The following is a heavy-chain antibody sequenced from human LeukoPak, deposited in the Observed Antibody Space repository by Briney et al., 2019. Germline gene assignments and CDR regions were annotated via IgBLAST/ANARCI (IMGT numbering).Heavy chain of an antibody. D-gene: IGHD6-19*01. J-gene: IGHJ5*02. Sequence: ASVKVSCKASGYTFTGYYMHWVRQAPGQGLEWMGWINPNSGGTNYAQKFQGRVTMTRDTSISTAYMELSRLRSDDTAVYYCARGFGSSGWYGWFDPWGQGTLVTVSS. CDR1: GYTFTGYY. V-gene: IGHV1-2*02. CDR2: INPNSGGT. CDR3: ARGFGSSGWYGWFDP.